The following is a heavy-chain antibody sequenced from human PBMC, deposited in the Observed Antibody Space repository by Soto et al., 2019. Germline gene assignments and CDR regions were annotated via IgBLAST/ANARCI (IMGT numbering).Heavy chain of an antibody. Sequence: EVQLLESGGGLVQPGGSLRLACAASGFTFNNYAMNWVRQAPGRGLEWVSIISPNGASTYYADSVKGRFTISRDNSQNTQFMQMNSLRAEDTAIYFCAKVRLTDYLRYAPHLWGQGTLVTVSS. J-gene: IGHJ3*01. CDR3: AKVRLTDYLRYAPHL. V-gene: IGHV3-23*01. CDR2: ISPNGAST. D-gene: IGHD2-8*01. CDR1: GFTFNNYA.